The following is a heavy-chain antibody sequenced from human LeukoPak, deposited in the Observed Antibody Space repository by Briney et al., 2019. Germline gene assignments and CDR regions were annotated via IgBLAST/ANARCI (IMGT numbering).Heavy chain of an antibody. CDR1: GFTFSSYS. V-gene: IGHV3-21*01. Sequence: PGGSLRLSCAASGFTFSSYSMNWARQAPGKGLEWVSSISSSSSYIYYADSVKGRFTISRDNAKNSLYLQMNSLRAEDTAVYYCARTTLRGYYGMDVWGQGTTVTVSS. CDR2: ISSSSSYI. J-gene: IGHJ6*02. D-gene: IGHD4-17*01. CDR3: ARTTLRGYYGMDV.